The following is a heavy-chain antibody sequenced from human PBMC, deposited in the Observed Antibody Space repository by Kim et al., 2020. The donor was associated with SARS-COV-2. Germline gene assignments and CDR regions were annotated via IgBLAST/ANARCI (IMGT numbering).Heavy chain of an antibody. J-gene: IGHJ4*02. Sequence: GGSLRLSYAASGFTFSTYDMHWVRQAPGKGLEWVAVISYDGSNKYYADSVKGRFTISRDDSKNTLYLQMNSLRAEDTAVYYCARTVTSAAVDYWGQGTLVTVSS. V-gene: IGHV3-30*03. CDR1: GFTFSTYD. CDR2: ISYDGSNK. CDR3: ARTVTSAAVDY. D-gene: IGHD4-17*01.